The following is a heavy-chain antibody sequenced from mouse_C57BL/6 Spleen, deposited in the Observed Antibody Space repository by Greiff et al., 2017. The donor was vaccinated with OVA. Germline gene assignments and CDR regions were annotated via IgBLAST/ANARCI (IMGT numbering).Heavy chain of an antibody. J-gene: IGHJ1*03. Sequence: QVQLKESGPGLVQPSQSLSITCTVSGFSLTSYGVHWVRQSPGKGLEWLGVIWSGGSTDYNAAFISRLSISKDNSKSQVFFKMNSLQADDTAIYYCARNPPYYGSSHWYFDVWGTGTTVTVSS. CDR3: ARNPPYYGSSHWYFDV. CDR1: GFSLTSYG. V-gene: IGHV2-2*01. D-gene: IGHD1-1*01. CDR2: IWSGGST.